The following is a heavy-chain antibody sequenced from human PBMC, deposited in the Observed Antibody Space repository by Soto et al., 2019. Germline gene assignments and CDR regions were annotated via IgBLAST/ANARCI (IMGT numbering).Heavy chain of an antibody. D-gene: IGHD3-10*01. CDR2: INPNSGNI. Sequence: ASVKVSCKASGGTFTTYDINWVRQATGHGLEWMGWINPNSGNIGYAQRFQGRVTMTRGTAIRSAYMEVSSLRSDDTAVYYCARGRASGSYYLLDYWGQGTLVTVSS. CDR3: ARGRASGSYYLLDY. CDR1: GGTFTTYD. V-gene: IGHV1-8*01. J-gene: IGHJ4*02.